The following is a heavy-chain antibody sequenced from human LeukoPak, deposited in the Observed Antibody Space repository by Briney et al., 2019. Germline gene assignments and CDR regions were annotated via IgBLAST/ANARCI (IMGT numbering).Heavy chain of an antibody. Sequence: ASVKVSCKASGGTFSSYAISWVRQAPGQGLEWMGWISAYNGNTNYAQKLQGRVTMTTDTSTSTAYMELRSLRSDDTAVYYCARTHSSSWYWFDLWGQGTLVTVSS. CDR3: ARTHSSSWYWFDL. J-gene: IGHJ5*02. CDR2: ISAYNGNT. D-gene: IGHD6-13*01. V-gene: IGHV1-18*01. CDR1: GGTFSSYA.